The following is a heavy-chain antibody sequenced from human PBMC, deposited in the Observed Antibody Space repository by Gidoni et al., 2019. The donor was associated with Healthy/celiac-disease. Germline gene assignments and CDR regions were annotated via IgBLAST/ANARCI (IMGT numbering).Heavy chain of an antibody. D-gene: IGHD3-22*01. CDR2: ISSSGSTI. Sequence: QVQLVESGGGLVKPGGSLRLSCSASGFTFSYYYMSWIRQAPGKGLEWVSYISSSGSTIYYADSVKGRFTISRDNAKNSMYLQMNSLRAEDTAVYYCARDRPYYYDSSGYDLDYWGQGTLVTVSS. J-gene: IGHJ4*02. CDR1: GFTFSYYY. CDR3: ARDRPYYYDSSGYDLDY. V-gene: IGHV3-11*01.